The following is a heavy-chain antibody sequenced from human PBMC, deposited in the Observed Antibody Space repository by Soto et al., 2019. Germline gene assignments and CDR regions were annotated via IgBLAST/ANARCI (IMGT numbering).Heavy chain of an antibody. CDR2: ISAYNGNT. Sequence: ASVKVSCKASGYTFTSYGISWVRQAPGQGLEWMGWISAYNGNTNYAQKLQGRVTMTTDTSTSTAYMELRSLRSDDTAVYYCARDCTRFGVVQVTWFDPWGQGTLVTVSS. V-gene: IGHV1-18*01. D-gene: IGHD3-3*01. CDR1: GYTFTSYG. J-gene: IGHJ5*02. CDR3: ARDCTRFGVVQVTWFDP.